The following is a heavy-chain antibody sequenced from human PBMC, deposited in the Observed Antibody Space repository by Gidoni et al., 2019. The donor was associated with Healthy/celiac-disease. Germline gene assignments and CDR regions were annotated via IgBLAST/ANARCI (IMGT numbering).Heavy chain of an antibody. D-gene: IGHD3-22*01. Sequence: QVQLQESGPGLVHPSQTLSLTCTLSGGSISSGDYYWSWIRQPPGKGLEWIGYIYYSGSTYYNPSLKIRVTISVDTSKNQFSLKLSSVTAADTAVYDCAREGEYDSSGYYFDYWGQGTLVTVSS. CDR1: GGSISSGDYY. CDR3: AREGEYDSSGYYFDY. CDR2: IYYSGST. J-gene: IGHJ4*02. V-gene: IGHV4-30-4*01.